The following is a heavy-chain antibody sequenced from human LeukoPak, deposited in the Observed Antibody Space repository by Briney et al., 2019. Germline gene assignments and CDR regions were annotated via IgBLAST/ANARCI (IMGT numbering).Heavy chain of an antibody. J-gene: IGHJ1*01. CDR3: AHTPPGRTQIWLRYFQH. Sequence: SGPTLVNPTQTLTLTCTFSGFSLSTTGVGVGWTRQPPVKALEWLALIYWDNDKRYSPSLKSRLTITRDTSKNQVVLTMTNMDPVDTATYYCAHTPPGRTQIWLRYFQHWGQGTLVTVSS. CDR2: IYWDNDK. D-gene: IGHD5-18*01. CDR1: GFSLSTTGVG. V-gene: IGHV2-5*02.